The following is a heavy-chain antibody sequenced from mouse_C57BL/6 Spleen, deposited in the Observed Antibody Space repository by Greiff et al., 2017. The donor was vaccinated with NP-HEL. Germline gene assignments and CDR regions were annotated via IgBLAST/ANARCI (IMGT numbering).Heavy chain of an antibody. CDR1: GFTFSSYA. D-gene: IGHD1-1*01. CDR3: ARGITTRNYFDY. J-gene: IGHJ2*01. V-gene: IGHV5-4*03. Sequence: EVKLMESGGGLVKPGGSLKLSCAASGFTFSSYAMSWVRQTPEKRLEWVATISDGGSYTYYPDNVKGRFTISRDNAKNNLYLQMSHLKSEDTAMYYCARGITTRNYFDYWGQGTTLTVSS. CDR2: ISDGGSYT.